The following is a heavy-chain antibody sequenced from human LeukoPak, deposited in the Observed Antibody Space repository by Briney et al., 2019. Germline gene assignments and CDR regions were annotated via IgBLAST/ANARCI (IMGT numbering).Heavy chain of an antibody. V-gene: IGHV4-59*01. J-gene: IGHJ6*03. CDR2: IYYSGST. CDR1: GGSISSYY. D-gene: IGHD2-2*01. CDR3: ARASRDIVVVPAAPYHYYYMDV. Sequence: IPSETLSLTCTVSGGSISSYYWSWIRQPPGKGLEWIGYIYYSGSTNYNPSLKSRVTISVDTSKNQFSLKLSSVTAADTAVYYCARASRDIVVVPAAPYHYYYMDVWGKGTTVTVSS.